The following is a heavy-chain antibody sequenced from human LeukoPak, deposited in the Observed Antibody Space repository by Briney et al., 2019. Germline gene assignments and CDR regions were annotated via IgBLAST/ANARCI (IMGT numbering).Heavy chain of an antibody. V-gene: IGHV3-53*01. CDR3: ARAVTMIVPYFDY. Sequence: PGGSLRLSCAASGFTVSSNYMSWVRQAPGKGLEWVSVIYSGGSTYYADSVKGRFTISRDNSKNTLYPQMNSLRAEDTAVYYCARAVTMIVPYFDYWGQGTLVTVSS. D-gene: IGHD3-22*01. J-gene: IGHJ4*02. CDR1: GFTVSSNY. CDR2: IYSGGST.